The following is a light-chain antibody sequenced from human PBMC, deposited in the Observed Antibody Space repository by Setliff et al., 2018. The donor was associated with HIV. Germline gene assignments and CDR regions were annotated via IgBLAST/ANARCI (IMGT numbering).Light chain of an antibody. CDR2: DVT. CDR3: CSYANTYTSLYV. J-gene: IGLJ1*01. CDR1: SSDVGGYSY. Sequence: QSALTQPASVSGSPGQSITISCAGTSSDVGGYSYVSWYQQPPGKAPKLMIYDVTKRPSGVPDRFSGSKSGNTASLTISGLQADDEADYYCCSYANTYTSLYVFGTGTKVTVL. V-gene: IGLV2-11*01.